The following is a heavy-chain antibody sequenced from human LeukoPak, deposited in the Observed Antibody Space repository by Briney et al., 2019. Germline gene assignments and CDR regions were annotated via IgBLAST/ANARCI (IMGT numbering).Heavy chain of an antibody. V-gene: IGHV3-74*01. Sequence: GGSLRLSCAASGFTFSTYWMHWVRQAPGKRLVWVSRIKSDGSTNYADSVKGRFTISRDNAKNTVSLQMNSLRAEDTGVYYCARAPSEIGGYYPEYFRHWGQGTLVTVSS. J-gene: IGHJ1*01. CDR3: ARAPSEIGGYYPEYFRH. CDR1: GFTFSTYW. D-gene: IGHD3-22*01. CDR2: IKSDGST.